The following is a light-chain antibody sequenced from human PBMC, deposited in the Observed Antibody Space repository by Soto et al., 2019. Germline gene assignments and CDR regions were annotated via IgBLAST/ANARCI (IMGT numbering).Light chain of an antibody. CDR2: RAS. Sequence: EIVLTQSPATLSVSPGERATLSCRASQTVYDGYLAWYQQKPGQAPRLLIYRASTRPTGIPARFSGSGSGTDFTLTISRLESEDFAVYYCQQYVSTPRTFGQGTRLDIK. J-gene: IGKJ1*01. CDR1: QTVYDGY. CDR3: QQYVSTPRT. V-gene: IGKV3-20*01.